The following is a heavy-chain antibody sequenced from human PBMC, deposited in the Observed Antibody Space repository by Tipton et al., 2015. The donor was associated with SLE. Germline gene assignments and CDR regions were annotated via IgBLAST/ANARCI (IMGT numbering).Heavy chain of an antibody. D-gene: IGHD5-12*01. J-gene: IGHJ4*02. CDR2: IIPMFGTA. V-gene: IGHV1-69*01. CDR1: GGTFSRYA. CDR3: ASSVATMFRVGDY. Sequence: QSGAEVKKPGSSVKVSCKASGGTFSRYAISWVRQAPGQGLEWMGGIIPMFGTANYAQKFQGRVTITADESTSTAYMELSSLRSEDTAVYYCASSVATMFRVGDYWGQGTLVTVSS.